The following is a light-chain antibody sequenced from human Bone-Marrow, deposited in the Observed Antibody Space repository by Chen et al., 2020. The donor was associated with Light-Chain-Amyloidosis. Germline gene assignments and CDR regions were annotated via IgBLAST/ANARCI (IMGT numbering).Light chain of an antibody. CDR2: DDS. V-gene: IGLV3-21*02. CDR3: QVWDRSSDRPV. Sequence: SYVLTQPSSVSVAPGQTATHACGGNNIGSTSVHWYQQPPGQAPLLVVYDDSDRPSGIPERLSGSNSGNTATLTISRVEAGDEADYYCQVWDRSSDRPVFGGGTKLTVL. CDR1: NIGSTS. J-gene: IGLJ3*02.